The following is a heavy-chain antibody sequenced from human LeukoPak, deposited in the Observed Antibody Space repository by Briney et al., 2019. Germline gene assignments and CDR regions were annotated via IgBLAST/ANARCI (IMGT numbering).Heavy chain of an antibody. CDR2: ISSSSSYI. CDR3: ARGRYYDSSGNNFDY. Sequence: PGGSLRLSCAASGFTFSSYSVNWVRQAPGKGLEWVSSISSSSSYIYYADSVKGRFTISRDNAKNSLYLQMNSLRAEDTAVYYCARGRYYDSSGNNFDYWAQGTLVTVSS. V-gene: IGHV3-21*01. D-gene: IGHD3-22*01. J-gene: IGHJ4*02. CDR1: GFTFSSYS.